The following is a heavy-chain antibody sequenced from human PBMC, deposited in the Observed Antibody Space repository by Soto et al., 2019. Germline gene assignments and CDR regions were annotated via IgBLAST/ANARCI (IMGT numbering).Heavy chain of an antibody. Sequence: EVQLVESGGGLVKPGGSLRLSCAASGFTFSNAWMSWVRQAPGKGLEWVGRIKSKTDGGTTDYAAPVKGRFTISRDDSKNTLYLQMNSLKTEDTAVYYCTTDLTGAPGQFDYWGQGTLVTVSS. CDR2: IKSKTDGGTT. CDR1: GFTFSNAW. CDR3: TTDLTGAPGQFDY. J-gene: IGHJ4*02. V-gene: IGHV3-15*01.